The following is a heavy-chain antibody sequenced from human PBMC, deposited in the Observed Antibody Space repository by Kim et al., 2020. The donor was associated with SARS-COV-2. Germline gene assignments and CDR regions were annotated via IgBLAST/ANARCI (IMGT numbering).Heavy chain of an antibody. V-gene: IGHV3-53*01. CDR2: VYSGGST. D-gene: IGHD3-10*01. CDR1: GFTVSSNY. J-gene: IGHJ4*02. Sequence: GGSLRLSCAASGFTVSSNYMSWVRQAPGKGLEWVSVVYSGGSTYYADSVKGRFTISRDNSKNTLYLQMNSLRAEDTAVYYCASISMGMGFGESYDYWGQGTLVTVSS. CDR3: ASISMGMGFGESYDY.